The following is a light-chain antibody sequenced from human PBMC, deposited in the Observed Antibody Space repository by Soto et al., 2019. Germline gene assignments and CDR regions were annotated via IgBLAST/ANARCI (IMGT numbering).Light chain of an antibody. CDR1: QSLVHSDGIAY. Sequence: DVVMTQSPPSLPVTLGQPASVSCISSQSLVHSDGIAYFSWFQQRPGRSPRRLIYKVSNRDSGVPARFSGSGSGTDFALKISRVEAEDVGVYYCMQGTHWPITFGQGTRLEI. V-gene: IGKV2-30*02. J-gene: IGKJ5*01. CDR3: MQGTHWPIT. CDR2: KVS.